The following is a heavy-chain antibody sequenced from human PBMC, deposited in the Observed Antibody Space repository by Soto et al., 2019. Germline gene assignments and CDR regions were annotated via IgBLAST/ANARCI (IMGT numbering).Heavy chain of an antibody. V-gene: IGHV1-18*01. CDR2: ISTYTGNT. J-gene: IGHJ6*02. D-gene: IGHD3-10*01. CDR3: ARGYYYGSGRPTPGGMDV. Sequence: QVHLVQSGAEVKKPGASVKVSCKASGYTFTNYDINWVRQAPGQGLEWMGWISTYTGNTNYAQKLQGRVTMTTDTTTRTAYKALRSLRSDDTAVYYCARGYYYGSGRPTPGGMDVWGQGTTVTVSS. CDR1: GYTFTNYD.